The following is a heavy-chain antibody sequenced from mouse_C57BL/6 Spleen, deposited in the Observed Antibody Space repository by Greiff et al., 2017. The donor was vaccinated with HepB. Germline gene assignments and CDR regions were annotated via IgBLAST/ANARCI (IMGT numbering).Heavy chain of an antibody. CDR3: ARDNYGSSYNAMDY. Sequence: EVKVEESGGGLVKPGGSLKLSCAASGFTFSSYAMSWVRQTPEKRLEWVATISDGGSYTYYPDNVKGRFTISRDNAKNNLYLQMSHLKYEDTAMYYCARDNYGSSYNAMDYWGQGTSVTVSS. J-gene: IGHJ4*01. CDR2: ISDGGSYT. D-gene: IGHD1-1*01. CDR1: GFTFSSYA. V-gene: IGHV5-4*01.